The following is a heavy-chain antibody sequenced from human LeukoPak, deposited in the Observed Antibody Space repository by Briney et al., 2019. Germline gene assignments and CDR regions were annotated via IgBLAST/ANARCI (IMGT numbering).Heavy chain of an antibody. Sequence: SETLTLTSAVSGGSISSSSYYWGWIRQPPGKGLEWLGYIYYSGNTSYNPSLKSRVTISVGTSKNQFSLKLSSVTAVDTAVYYCARDSLGAGTVGATSGYWGQGTLVTVSS. J-gene: IGHJ4*02. V-gene: IGHV4-39*02. CDR1: GGSISSSSYY. CDR2: IYYSGNT. D-gene: IGHD1-26*01. CDR3: ARDSLGAGTVGATSGY.